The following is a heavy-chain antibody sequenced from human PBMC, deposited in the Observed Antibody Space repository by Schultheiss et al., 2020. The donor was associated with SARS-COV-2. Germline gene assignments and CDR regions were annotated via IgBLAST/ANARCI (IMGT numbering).Heavy chain of an antibody. Sequence: GESLKISCAASGFTFSSYAMHWVRQAPGKGLEWVAVISYDGSNKYYADSVKGRFTISRDNSKNTLYLQMNSLRAEDTAVYYCAKIGWDRDRDYWGQGTLVTVSS. CDR1: GFTFSSYA. CDR3: AKIGWDRDRDY. D-gene: IGHD1-26*01. J-gene: IGHJ4*02. CDR2: ISYDGSNK. V-gene: IGHV3-30*07.